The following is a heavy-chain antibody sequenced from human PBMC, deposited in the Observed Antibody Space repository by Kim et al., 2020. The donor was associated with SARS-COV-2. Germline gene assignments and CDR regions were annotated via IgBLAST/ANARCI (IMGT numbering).Heavy chain of an antibody. V-gene: IGHV1-18*01. CDR3: ARDVGYYGSWRYYNPSRLIDYYYYYGMDV. Sequence: ASVKVSCKASGYTFTSYGISWVRQAPGQGLEWMGWISAYNGNTNYAQKLQGRVTMTTDTSTSTAYMELRSLRSDDTAVYYCARDVGYYGSWRYYNPSRLIDYYYYYGMDVWGQGTTVTVSS. D-gene: IGHD3-10*01. CDR2: ISAYNGNT. CDR1: GYTFTSYG. J-gene: IGHJ6*02.